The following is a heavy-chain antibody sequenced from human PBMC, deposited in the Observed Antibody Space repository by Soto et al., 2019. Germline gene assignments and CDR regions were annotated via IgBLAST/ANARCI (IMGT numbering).Heavy chain of an antibody. V-gene: IGHV1-69*13. CDR2: IIPIFGTR. Sequence: ASVKVSCKVTGGTHSSYAITWVRQAPGQGLEWMGGIIPIFGTRDYAQKFQGRVTITADPSTSTAYLELSGLTSDDTAVYYCARDGSDNSTSGHYDRWGQGSLVTVAS. CDR1: GGTHSSYA. CDR3: ARDGSDNSTSGHYDR. D-gene: IGHD3-22*01. J-gene: IGHJ5*02.